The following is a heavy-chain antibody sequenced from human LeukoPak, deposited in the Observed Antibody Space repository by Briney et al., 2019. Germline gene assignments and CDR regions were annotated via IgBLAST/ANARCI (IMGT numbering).Heavy chain of an antibody. J-gene: IGHJ4*02. V-gene: IGHV1-24*01. CDR1: GYTLTELS. CDR3: ARETASGYLGFDF. D-gene: IGHD3-3*01. CDR2: FDPEDGET. Sequence: GASVKVSCKVSGYTLTELSMHWVRQAPGKGLEWMGGFDPEDGETIYAQKFQARVTVTIDTSTTTAYMELRSLSSDDTAVYFCARETASGYLGFDFWGQGTLITVSS.